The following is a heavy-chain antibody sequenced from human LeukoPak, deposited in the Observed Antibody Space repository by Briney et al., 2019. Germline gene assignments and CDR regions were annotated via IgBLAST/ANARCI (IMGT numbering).Heavy chain of an antibody. CDR2: ISYDGSNK. Sequence: PGGSLRLSCAASGFTFSSYAMHWVRQAPGKGLEWVAVISYDGSNKYYADSVKGRFTISRDNSKNTLYLQMNSLRAEDTAVYYCAKDPYSSGMGGYFDYWGQGTLVTVSS. J-gene: IGHJ4*02. D-gene: IGHD3-22*01. V-gene: IGHV3-30-3*01. CDR3: AKDPYSSGMGGYFDY. CDR1: GFTFSSYA.